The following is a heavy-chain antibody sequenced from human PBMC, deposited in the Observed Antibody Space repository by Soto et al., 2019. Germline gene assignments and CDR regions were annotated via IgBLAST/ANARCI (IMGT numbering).Heavy chain of an antibody. D-gene: IGHD1-7*01. CDR2: IVVGSGNT. V-gene: IGHV1-58*01. J-gene: IGHJ6*02. CDR3: AADLSRELELYYYYYGMDV. CDR1: GFTFTSTA. Sequence: GASVKVSCAASGFTFTSTAVQWVRQARGQRLEWIGWIVVGSGNTNYAQKFQERVTITRDMSTSTAYMELSSLRSEDTAVYYCAADLSRELELYYYYYGMDVWGQGTTVTVSS.